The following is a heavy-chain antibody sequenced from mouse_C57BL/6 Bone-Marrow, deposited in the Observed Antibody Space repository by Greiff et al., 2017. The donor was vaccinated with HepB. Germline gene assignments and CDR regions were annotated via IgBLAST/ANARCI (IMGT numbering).Heavy chain of an antibody. D-gene: IGHD2-3*01. J-gene: IGHJ4*01. CDR2: IDPSDSYT. CDR3: ARRDGPLDY. Sequence: QVQLQQPGAELVRPGTSVKLSCKASGYTFTSYWMHWVKQRPGQGLEWIGVIDPSDSYTNYNQKFKGKATLTVDTSASTAYMQLSSLTAEDAAVYYCARRDGPLDYWGQGTSVTVSS. CDR1: GYTFTSYW. V-gene: IGHV1-59*01.